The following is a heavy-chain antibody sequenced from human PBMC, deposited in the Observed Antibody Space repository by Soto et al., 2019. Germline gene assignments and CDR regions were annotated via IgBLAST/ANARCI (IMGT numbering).Heavy chain of an antibody. V-gene: IGHV3-48*03. Sequence: GGSLRLSCVSSKFTFSNYEMNWVRQAPVKGLDWVSYISSSGNTIFYADSVKGRFTMSRDNAKNSLYLQMDSLRAEDTAVYYCARGSGYGSGASVNHYLDFWGRGTLVTVSS. J-gene: IGHJ4*01. CDR2: ISSSGNTI. D-gene: IGHD3-10*01. CDR3: ARGSGYGSGASVNHYLDF. CDR1: KFTFSNYE.